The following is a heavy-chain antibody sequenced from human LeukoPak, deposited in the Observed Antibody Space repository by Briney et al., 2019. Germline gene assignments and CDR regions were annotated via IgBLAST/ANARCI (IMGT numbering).Heavy chain of an antibody. J-gene: IGHJ4*02. D-gene: IGHD5-12*01. CDR3: ARDPSGYDF. Sequence: SGGSLRLSCAASGFTYSSYSMNWVRQAPGKGVEWVSSIGSSSYIYYADSVKGRFTIPRDNAKNSLYLQMNSLRAEDTAVYYCARDPSGYDFWGQGTLVTVSS. CDR2: IGSSSYI. V-gene: IGHV3-21*01. CDR1: GFTYSSYS.